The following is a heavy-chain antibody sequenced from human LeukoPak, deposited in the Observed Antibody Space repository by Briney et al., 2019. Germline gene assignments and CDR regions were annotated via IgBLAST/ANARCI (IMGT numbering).Heavy chain of an antibody. CDR2: IYHSGST. Sequence: PSETLSLTCAVSGVSISSSNWWSWGRQPPGKGLEWIGEIYHSGSTNYNPSLKSRVTISVDTSKNQFSLKLSSVTAADTAVYYCASSGKGWFDPWGQGTLVTVPS. J-gene: IGHJ5*02. CDR1: GVSISSSNW. CDR3: ASSGKGWFDP. V-gene: IGHV4-4*02.